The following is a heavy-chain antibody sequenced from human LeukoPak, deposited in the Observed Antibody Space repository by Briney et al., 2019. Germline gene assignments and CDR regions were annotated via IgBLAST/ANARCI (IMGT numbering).Heavy chain of an antibody. Sequence: PSETLSLTRTVSGGSISSYYWSWIRQPAGKGLEWIGRIYTSGSTNYNPSLKSRVTMSVDTSKNQFSLKLSSVTAADTAVYYCARGPGGGLLGAFDIWGQGTMVTVSS. CDR2: IYTSGST. J-gene: IGHJ3*02. CDR1: GGSISSYY. CDR3: ARGPGGGLLGAFDI. V-gene: IGHV4-4*07. D-gene: IGHD2-15*01.